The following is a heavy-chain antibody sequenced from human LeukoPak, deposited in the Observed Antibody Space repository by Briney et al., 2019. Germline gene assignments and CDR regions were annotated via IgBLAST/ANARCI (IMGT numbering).Heavy chain of an antibody. V-gene: IGHV1-58*02. Sequence: VASVKVSCKASGFTFTSSAMQWVRQARGQRLEWIGWIVVGSGNTNYAQKFQERVTITRDMSTSTAYMELSSLRSDDTAVYYCASISQYYYDSSGYYSMVRNAFDIWGQGTMVTVSS. D-gene: IGHD3-22*01. CDR3: ASISQYYYDSSGYYSMVRNAFDI. CDR2: IVVGSGNT. CDR1: GFTFTSSA. J-gene: IGHJ3*02.